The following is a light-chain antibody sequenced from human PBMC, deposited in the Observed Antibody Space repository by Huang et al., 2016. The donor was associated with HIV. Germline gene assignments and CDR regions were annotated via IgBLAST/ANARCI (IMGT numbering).Light chain of an antibody. CDR1: QTVSSY. CDR3: QLRSTWPGDT. Sequence: EIVLTQSPATLSLSPGERATLSCRASQTVSSYLAWYQQKPGQAPRLLIYDASNRATGIPARFSGRWSGTDFTLTISSLEPEDFAVYYCQLRSTWPGDTFGGGTKVEIK. J-gene: IGKJ4*01. V-gene: IGKV3-11*01. CDR2: DAS.